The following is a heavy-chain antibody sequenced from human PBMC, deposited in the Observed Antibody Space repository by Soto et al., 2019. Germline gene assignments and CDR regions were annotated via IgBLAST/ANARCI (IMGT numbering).Heavy chain of an antibody. CDR1: GFTFSSYG. D-gene: IGHD3-16*02. J-gene: IGHJ3*02. CDR2: ISYDGSNK. Sequence: GGSLRLSCAASGFTFSSYGMHWVRQAPGKGLEWVAVISYDGSNKYYADSVKGRFTISRDNSKNTLYLQMNSLRAEDTAVYYCANLGIRLGELSYRGAFDIWGQGTMVTVSS. CDR3: ANLGIRLGELSYRGAFDI. V-gene: IGHV3-30*18.